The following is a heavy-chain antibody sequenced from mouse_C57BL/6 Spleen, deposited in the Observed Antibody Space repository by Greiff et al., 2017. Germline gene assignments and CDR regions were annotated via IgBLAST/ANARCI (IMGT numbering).Heavy chain of an antibody. Sequence: EVQLQQSGPELVKPGASVKMSCKASGYTFTDCNMHWVKQSHGKSLEWIGYINPNNGGTSYNQKFKGKATLTVYKSSSTAYMELRSLTSEDSAVYYCARGSSPWYFDVWGTGTTVTVAS. D-gene: IGHD1-1*01. CDR1: GYTFTDCN. V-gene: IGHV1-22*01. CDR2: INPNNGGT. J-gene: IGHJ1*03. CDR3: ARGSSPWYFDV.